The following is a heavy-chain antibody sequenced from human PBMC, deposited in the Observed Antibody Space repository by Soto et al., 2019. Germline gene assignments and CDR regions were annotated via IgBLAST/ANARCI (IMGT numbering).Heavy chain of an antibody. CDR3: ARGQRSDYYYYYYMDV. J-gene: IGHJ6*03. CDR1: GGSISSYY. D-gene: IGHD1-1*01. Sequence: QVQLQESGPGLVKPSETLSLTCTVSGGSISSYYWSWIRQPPGKGLEWIGYIYYRGSTNYNPSLKSRVTISVDTSKNQFSLKLSSVTAADTAVYYCARGQRSDYYYYYYMDVWGKGTTVTVSS. CDR2: IYYRGST. V-gene: IGHV4-59*01.